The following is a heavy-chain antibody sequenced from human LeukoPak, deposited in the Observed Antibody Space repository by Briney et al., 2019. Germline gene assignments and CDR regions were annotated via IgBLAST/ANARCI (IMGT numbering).Heavy chain of an antibody. V-gene: IGHV7-4-1*02. CDR1: GYTFTGYY. Sequence: GASVKVSCKASGYTFTGYYMHWVRQAPGQGLEWMGWINTNTGNPTYAQGFTGRFVFSLDTSVSTAYLQISSLKAEDTAVYYCARDSYYYDSSSRTFDYWGQGTLVTVSS. CDR3: ARDSYYYDSSSRTFDY. CDR2: INTNTGNP. D-gene: IGHD3-22*01. J-gene: IGHJ4*02.